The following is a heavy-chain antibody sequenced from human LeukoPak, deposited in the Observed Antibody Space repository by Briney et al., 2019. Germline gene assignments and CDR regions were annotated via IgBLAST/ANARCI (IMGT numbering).Heavy chain of an antibody. CDR1: GGSISGNSCY. D-gene: IGHD3/OR15-3a*01. CDR2: IYYSGNP. Sequence: PSETLSLTCTVSGGSISGNSCYWGWIRQPPGKGLEWVGSIYYSGNPFYNPSLKSRVTISVDTSKNQFSLRLDSVTAADAALYYCASQLDSTGYNTGFIDYWGPGTVVTVSS. J-gene: IGHJ4*02. CDR3: ASQLDSTGYNTGFIDY. V-gene: IGHV4-39*01.